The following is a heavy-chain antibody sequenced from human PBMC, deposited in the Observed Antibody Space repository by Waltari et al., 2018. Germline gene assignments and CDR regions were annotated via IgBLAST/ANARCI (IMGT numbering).Heavy chain of an antibody. CDR1: GGSISSSNW. D-gene: IGHD4-17*01. CDR2: IYHSGST. J-gene: IGHJ2*01. V-gene: IGHV4-4*02. Sequence: QVQLQESGPGLVKPSGTLSLTCAVSGGSISSSNWLSWVRQPPGKGLEWIGEIYHSGSTNYNPSRRSRVTISVDKSKNQFALKLSSVTAADTAVYYCARDYGDSEGGYFDLWGRGTLVTVSS. CDR3: ARDYGDSEGGYFDL.